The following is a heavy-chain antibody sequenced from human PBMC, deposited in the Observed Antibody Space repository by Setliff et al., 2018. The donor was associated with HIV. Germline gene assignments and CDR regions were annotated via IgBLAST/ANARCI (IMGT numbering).Heavy chain of an antibody. CDR3: ARGDWYDFFDY. D-gene: IGHD6-19*01. Sequence: SETLSLTCTVSGGSISSGSYYWSWIRQPAGKGLEWIGRFYTSGSTNYSPSLKSRVTMSVDTSKNQFSLKLSSVTAADTAVYYCARGDWYDFFDYWGQGTLVTVPS. CDR2: FYTSGST. J-gene: IGHJ4*02. CDR1: GGSISSGSYY. V-gene: IGHV4-61*02.